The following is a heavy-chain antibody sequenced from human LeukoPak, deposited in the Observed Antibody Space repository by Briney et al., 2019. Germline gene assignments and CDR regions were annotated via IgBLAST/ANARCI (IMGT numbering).Heavy chain of an antibody. CDR2: INQDGSDK. J-gene: IGHJ6*02. V-gene: IGHV3-7*01. D-gene: IGHD3-10*01. Sequence: GGSLRLSCAASGFSLSNYWMSWVRQAPGKGLEWVANINQDGSDKYYEDSVMGRFTISKDNAKNSVYLQMNSLRPEDTAIYYCAWYGVTHGLDVWGQGTTVTVSS. CDR3: AWYGVTHGLDV. CDR1: GFSLSNYW.